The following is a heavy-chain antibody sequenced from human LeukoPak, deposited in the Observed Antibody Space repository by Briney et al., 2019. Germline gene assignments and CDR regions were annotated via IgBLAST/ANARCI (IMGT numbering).Heavy chain of an antibody. J-gene: IGHJ1*01. CDR3: ARDYTLTLGTTTYFQH. D-gene: IGHD1-7*01. CDR2: IATNTGNP. CDR1: GYTFTSYD. V-gene: IGHV7-4-1*02. Sequence: ASVKVSCKASGYTFTSYDINWVRQAPGQGLEFMGWIATNTGNPTYAQGFTGRFVFSLDTSVSTAYLQISSLKAEDTAVYYCARDYTLTLGTTTYFQHWGQGTLVTVSS.